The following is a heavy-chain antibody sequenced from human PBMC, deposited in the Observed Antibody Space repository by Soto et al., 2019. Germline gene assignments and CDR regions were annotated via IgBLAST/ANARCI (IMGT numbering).Heavy chain of an antibody. V-gene: IGHV4-38-2*02. D-gene: IGHD6-6*01. J-gene: IGHJ5*02. CDR2: IYHSGTT. CDR1: GYSISNGYY. CDR3: ARVRTLAARANWFDP. Sequence: SETLSLTCTVSGYSISNGYYWGWIRQSPEKGLEWIGTIYHSGTTYYNPSLKSRVIMSIDTSKNQFSLNLKSVTAADTAVYYCARVRTLAARANWFDPWGQGTLVTVSS.